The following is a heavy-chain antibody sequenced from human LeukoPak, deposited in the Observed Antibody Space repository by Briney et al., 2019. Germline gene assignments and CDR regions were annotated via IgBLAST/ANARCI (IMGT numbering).Heavy chain of an antibody. CDR1: GFSVSSNY. J-gene: IGHJ4*02. Sequence: GGSLRLSCAASGFSVSSNYMSWVRQTPGKGLEWVSGIYSGGHINYADSVKGRFTISRDKSKNTLYLQLNSLSAADTAVYYCARDKGTSYLSSFDYWGQGTLVTVSS. D-gene: IGHD6-6*01. V-gene: IGHV3-53*05. CDR3: ARDKGTSYLSSFDY. CDR2: IYSGGHI.